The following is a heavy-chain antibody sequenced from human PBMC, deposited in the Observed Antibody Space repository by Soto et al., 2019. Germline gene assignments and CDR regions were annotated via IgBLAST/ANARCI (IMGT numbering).Heavy chain of an antibody. CDR3: AREDGSGSYYRY. Sequence: PSETLSLTCTVSGGSISSYYWSWIRQPPGKGLEWIGYIYYSGSTNYNPSLKSRVTISVDTSKNQFSLKLSSVTAADTAVYYCAREDGSGSYYRYWGQGPLVIISS. D-gene: IGHD3-10*01. CDR2: IYYSGST. CDR1: GGSISSYY. V-gene: IGHV4-59*01. J-gene: IGHJ4*02.